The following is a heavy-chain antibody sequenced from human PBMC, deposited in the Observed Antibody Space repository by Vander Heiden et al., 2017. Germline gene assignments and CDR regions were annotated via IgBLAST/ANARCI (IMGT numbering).Heavy chain of an antibody. J-gene: IGHJ4*02. CDR3: ARDFYDSSGYYFY. CDR2: ISSSSSTI. Sequence: EVQLVEPGGGLVQPGGSLSLSCAASGFTFSSYSMNWVRQAPGKGLEWVSYISSSSSTIYYADSVKGRFTISRDKAKNSLYLQMNSLRDEDTAVYYCARDFYDSSGYYFYWGQGTLVTVSS. CDR1: GFTFSSYS. D-gene: IGHD3-22*01. V-gene: IGHV3-48*02.